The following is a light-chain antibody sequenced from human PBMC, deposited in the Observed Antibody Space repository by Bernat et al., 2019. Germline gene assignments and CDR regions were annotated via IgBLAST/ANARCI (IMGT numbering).Light chain of an antibody. CDR1: SSDVGGYNY. CDR3: CSYAGSIYV. V-gene: IGLV2-11*01. J-gene: IGLJ1*01. Sequence: QSALTQPRSVSGSPGQSVTISCTGTSSDVGGYNYVSWYQQHPGKAPKFMIHDVSKRPSGVPDRFSGSKSGNTASLTISGLQAEDEADYYCCSYAGSIYVFGTGTKVTVL. CDR2: DVS.